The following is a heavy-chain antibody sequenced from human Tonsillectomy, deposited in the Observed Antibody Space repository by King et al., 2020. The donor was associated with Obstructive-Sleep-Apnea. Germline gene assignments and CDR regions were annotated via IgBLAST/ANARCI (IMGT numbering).Heavy chain of an antibody. J-gene: IGHJ4*02. CDR1: GGSISSYY. D-gene: IGHD1-14*01. CDR2: IYNRGST. Sequence: QLQESGPGLVKPSETLSLTCTVSGGSISSYYWIWIRQPPGKGLEWIGEIYNRGSTNYNPSLKSRVAISIDTSKNQFSLKLSSVTAADTAVYYCARVAEKTLDYWGQGTLVTVSS. CDR3: ARVAEKTLDY. V-gene: IGHV4-59*01.